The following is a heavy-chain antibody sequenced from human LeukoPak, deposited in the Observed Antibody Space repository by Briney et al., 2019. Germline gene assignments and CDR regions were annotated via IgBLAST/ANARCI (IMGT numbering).Heavy chain of an antibody. CDR1: VYTFTGYY. V-gene: IGHV1-2*04. CDR2: INSNSGST. Sequence: ASVKASCKASVYTFTGYYMHWVRQAPGHGLEWIGWINSNSGSTNYAQKFQGWVTMTRDTSISIAYMELSRRRSDDTALYYCAREVDYGSGSYSYGMDVWGKGTPVTVSS. CDR3: AREVDYGSGSYSYGMDV. D-gene: IGHD3-10*01. J-gene: IGHJ6*04.